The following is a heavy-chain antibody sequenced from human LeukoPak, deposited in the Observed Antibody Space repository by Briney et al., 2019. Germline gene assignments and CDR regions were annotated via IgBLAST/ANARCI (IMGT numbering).Heavy chain of an antibody. J-gene: IGHJ4*02. V-gene: IGHV3-33*08. CDR1: GFTFSSYA. Sequence: GGSLRLSCAASGFTFSSYAMSWVRQAPGKGLEWVAVIWYDGSNKYYADSVKGRFTISRDNSKNTLYLQMNSLRAEDTAVYYCARDSGSGWYLSFDYWGQGTLVTVSS. D-gene: IGHD6-19*01. CDR3: ARDSGSGWYLSFDY. CDR2: IWYDGSNK.